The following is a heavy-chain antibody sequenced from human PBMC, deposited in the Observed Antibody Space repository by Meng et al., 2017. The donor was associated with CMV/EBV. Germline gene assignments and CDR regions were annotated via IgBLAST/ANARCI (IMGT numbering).Heavy chain of an antibody. D-gene: IGHD3-9*01. Sequence: ETLSLTCAASGFRFDDYGMSWVRQAPGKGLEWVSNINWNGGSIGYAKSAKGRFTISRDNAKNSLFLQMNTLRGEDTAVYWCGRLDDTGYSNGVDVWGQGIRVTVSS. V-gene: IGHV3-20*04. CDR2: INWNGGSI. CDR1: GFRFDDYG. CDR3: GRLDDTGYSNGVDV. J-gene: IGHJ6*02.